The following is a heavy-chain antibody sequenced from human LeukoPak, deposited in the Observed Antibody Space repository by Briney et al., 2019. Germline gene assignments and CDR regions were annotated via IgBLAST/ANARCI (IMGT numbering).Heavy chain of an antibody. CDR2: INPNSGGT. D-gene: IGHD6-13*01. CDR3: ARLASSSYDAFDI. J-gene: IGHJ3*02. CDR1: GYTFTGYY. V-gene: IGHV1-2*02. Sequence: ASVKVSCKASGYTFTGYYMHWVRQAPGQGLEWMGWINPNSGGTNYAQKFQGRVTMTRDTSISTAYMELSGLRSDDTAVYYCARLASSSYDAFDIWGQGTMVTVSS.